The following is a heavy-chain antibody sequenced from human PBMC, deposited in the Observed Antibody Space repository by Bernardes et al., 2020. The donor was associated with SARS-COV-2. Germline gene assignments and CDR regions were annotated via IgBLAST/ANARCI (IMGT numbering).Heavy chain of an antibody. Sequence: GGSLRLSCAASGFTLSSYWMHWVRQAPGKGLVWVARISHDGTITTYADSVTGRFTVFRDNAKNTLYLQMSSLTAEDTAVYYCTRDVNFLFFDYWGQGSLVTVSS. CDR2: ISHDGTIT. CDR3: TRDVNFLFFDY. D-gene: IGHD1-1*01. J-gene: IGHJ4*02. V-gene: IGHV3-74*01. CDR1: GFTLSSYW.